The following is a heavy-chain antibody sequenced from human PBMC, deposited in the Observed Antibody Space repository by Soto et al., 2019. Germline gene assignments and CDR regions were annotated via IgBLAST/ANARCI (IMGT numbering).Heavy chain of an antibody. CDR3: ARKDGYKEKGFDY. CDR1: GGSISSYY. V-gene: IGHV4-59*01. Sequence: QVQLQESGPGLVKPSETLSLTCTVSGGSISSYYWSWIRQPPGKGLEWIEYIYYSGSTNYNPSLKSRVTISVDTSKNQFSLKLSSVTAADTAVYYCARKDGYKEKGFDYWGQGTLVTVSS. J-gene: IGHJ4*02. CDR2: IYYSGST. D-gene: IGHD5-12*01.